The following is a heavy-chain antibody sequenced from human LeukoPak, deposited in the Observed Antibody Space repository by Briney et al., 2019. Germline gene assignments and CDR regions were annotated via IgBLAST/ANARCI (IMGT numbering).Heavy chain of an antibody. D-gene: IGHD2-15*01. CDR1: GFTFNNYA. V-gene: IGHV3-23*01. CDR2: ISGSGSTT. Sequence: TGGSLSLSCAASGFTFNNYAMNWVRQAPGKGLEWVSSISGSGSTTSYADSVKGRFTIPRDNSKNTLSLQMNSLRVDDTAVYYCAKGYSSSYLRNAFDIWGQGTMVTVSS. J-gene: IGHJ3*02. CDR3: AKGYSSSYLRNAFDI.